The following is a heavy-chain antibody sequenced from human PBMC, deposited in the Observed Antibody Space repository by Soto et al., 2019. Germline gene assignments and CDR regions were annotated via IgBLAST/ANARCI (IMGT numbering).Heavy chain of an antibody. J-gene: IGHJ6*03. Sequence: SETLSLTCTVSGGSISSYYWSWIRQSPGKGLEWIGYIYYSGSTNYNPSLKSRVTISVDTSKNQFSLKLSSVTAADTAVYYCARVVSSVDFWSGYLDNYYYYYMDVWGKGTTVTVSS. V-gene: IGHV4-59*01. CDR1: GGSISSYY. CDR2: IYYSGST. CDR3: ARVVSSVDFWSGYLDNYYYYYMDV. D-gene: IGHD3-3*01.